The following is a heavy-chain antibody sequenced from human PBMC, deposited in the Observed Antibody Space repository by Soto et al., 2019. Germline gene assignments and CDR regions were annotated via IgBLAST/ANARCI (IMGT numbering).Heavy chain of an antibody. CDR3: ARNAQWLVADAFDI. CDR1: GFTFSSYS. J-gene: IGHJ3*02. CDR2: ISSSSSYI. D-gene: IGHD6-19*01. V-gene: IGHV3-21*01. Sequence: GGSLRLSCAASGFTFSSYSMNWVRQAPGKGLEWVSSISSSSSYIYYADSVKGRFTISRDNAKNSPYLQMNSLRAEDTAVYYCARNAQWLVADAFDIWGQGTMVTVSS.